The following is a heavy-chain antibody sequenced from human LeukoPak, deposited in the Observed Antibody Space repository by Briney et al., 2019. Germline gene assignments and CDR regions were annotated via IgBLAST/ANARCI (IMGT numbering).Heavy chain of an antibody. Sequence: SETLSLTCTVSGGSIGTYYWSWIRQPPGKGLEWIGYVYYSGSTSYNPSLKSRVTISVDTSKNQFSLKLSAVTAADTAVYYCARGYGSGSRLDNWGQGTLVTVSS. J-gene: IGHJ4*02. D-gene: IGHD3-10*01. V-gene: IGHV4-59*01. CDR2: VYYSGST. CDR3: ARGYGSGSRLDN. CDR1: GGSIGTYY.